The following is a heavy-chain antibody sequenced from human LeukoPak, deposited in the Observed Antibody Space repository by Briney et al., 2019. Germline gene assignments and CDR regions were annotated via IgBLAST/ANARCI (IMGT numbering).Heavy chain of an antibody. Sequence: GGSLRLSCAASGFTFSSYGMHWVRQAPGKGLEWVSAISGSGGSTYYADSVKGRFTISRDNSKNTLYLQMNSLRAEDTAVYYCAKFMVRGVIITNHYMDVWGKGTTVTVSS. CDR2: ISGSGGST. CDR3: AKFMVRGVIITNHYMDV. D-gene: IGHD3-10*01. J-gene: IGHJ6*03. CDR1: GFTFSSYG. V-gene: IGHV3-23*01.